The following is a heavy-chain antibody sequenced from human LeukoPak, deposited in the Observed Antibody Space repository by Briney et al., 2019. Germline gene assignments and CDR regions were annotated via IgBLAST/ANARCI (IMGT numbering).Heavy chain of an antibody. D-gene: IGHD3-10*01. Sequence: ASVKVSCKTSGYTFINSYMHWVRQARGQGLEWMGWINPNSGGTNYAQKFQGRVTMTRDTSISTAYMELSRLRSDDTAVYYCARYGSGSYLPFYYFDYWGQGTLVTVSS. CDR3: ARYGSGSYLPFYYFDY. J-gene: IGHJ4*02. V-gene: IGHV1-2*02. CDR1: GYTFINSY. CDR2: INPNSGGT.